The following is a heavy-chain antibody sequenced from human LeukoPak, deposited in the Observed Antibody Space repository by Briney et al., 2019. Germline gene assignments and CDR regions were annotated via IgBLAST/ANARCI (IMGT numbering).Heavy chain of an antibody. D-gene: IGHD2-2*01. V-gene: IGHV1-46*01. CDR1: GYTFPSYY. CDR2: INRSGGST. J-gene: IGHJ4*02. CDR3: ARDGKVVVPAAPDY. Sequence: GSSVTVSCKASGYTFPSYYMHWVRPPPAQGREWMGIINRSGGSTSYAQKFQGRVTMTRDTSTSTVYMELSSLRSEDTAVYYCARDGKVVVPAAPDYWGQGTLVTVSS.